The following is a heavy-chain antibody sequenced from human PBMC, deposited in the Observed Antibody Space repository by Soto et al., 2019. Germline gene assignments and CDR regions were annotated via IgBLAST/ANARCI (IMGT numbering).Heavy chain of an antibody. CDR1: GGSISSGGYS. V-gene: IGHV4-30-2*01. CDR2: IYHSGST. Sequence: PSETLSLTCAVSGGSISSGGYSWSWIRQPPGKGLEWIGYIYHSGSTYYNPSLKSRVTISVDRSKNQLSLKLSSVTAADTAVYYCARDSQIAARPGDFDYGGKGTMVTVPS. J-gene: IGHJ4*02. CDR3: ARDSQIAARPGDFDY. D-gene: IGHD6-6*01.